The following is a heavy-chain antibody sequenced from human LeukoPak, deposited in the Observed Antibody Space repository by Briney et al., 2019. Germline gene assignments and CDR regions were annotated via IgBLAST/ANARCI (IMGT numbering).Heavy chain of an antibody. CDR1: GYTFTGYY. V-gene: IGHV1-2*02. D-gene: IGHD1-7*01. Sequence: ASAKVSCKASGYTFTGYYMHWVRQAPGQGLEWMGWINPNSGGTNYAQKFQGRVTMTRDTSISTAYMELSRLRSDDTAVYYCARGLASRGITGTTYYMDVWGKGTTVIVSS. CDR2: INPNSGGT. CDR3: ARGLASRGITGTTYYMDV. J-gene: IGHJ6*03.